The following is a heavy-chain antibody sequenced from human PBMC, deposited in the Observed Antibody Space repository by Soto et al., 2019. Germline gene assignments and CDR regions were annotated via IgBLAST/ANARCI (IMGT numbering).Heavy chain of an antibody. Sequence: SETLSLTCTVSGGSISSGDYYWSWIRQPPGKGLEWIGYIYYSGSTYYNPSLKSRVTISVDTSKNQFSLKLSSVTAADTAVYYCARGRTYCDFWSGYYLSAFDIWGQGTMVTVSS. CDR1: GGSISSGDYY. CDR2: IYYSGST. V-gene: IGHV4-30-4*01. CDR3: ARGRTYCDFWSGYYLSAFDI. D-gene: IGHD3-3*01. J-gene: IGHJ3*02.